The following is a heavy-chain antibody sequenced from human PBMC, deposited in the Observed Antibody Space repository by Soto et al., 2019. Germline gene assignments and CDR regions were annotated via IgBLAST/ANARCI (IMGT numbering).Heavy chain of an antibody. CDR3: ARVSNTGMVNSLYYGMDV. D-gene: IGHD5-18*01. CDR1: GYSFTTYG. J-gene: IGHJ6*02. CDR2: ISPASGVT. Sequence: ASVKVSCKASGYSFTTYGLCWVRQVPGQGLEWMGYISPASGVTTYAQSLQGRVTMTTDTSTSTVYMELRSLRSDDTAIYYCARVSNTGMVNSLYYGMDVWGQGTTVTVSS. V-gene: IGHV1-18*01.